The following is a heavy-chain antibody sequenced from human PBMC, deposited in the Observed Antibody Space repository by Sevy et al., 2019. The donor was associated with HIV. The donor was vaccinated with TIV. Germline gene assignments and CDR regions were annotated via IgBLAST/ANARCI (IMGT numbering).Heavy chain of an antibody. D-gene: IGHD3-22*01. Sequence: GGSLRLSCAASGFTFSSYSMNWDRQAAGKGLEWVSSIISSSSYIYYADSVKGRFTISRDNAKNSMYLQMDSLRAEDTAVYYCARGAPPYDSSGSPDYWGQGTLVTVSS. J-gene: IGHJ4*02. CDR1: GFTFSSYS. V-gene: IGHV3-21*01. CDR2: IISSSSYI. CDR3: ARGAPPYDSSGSPDY.